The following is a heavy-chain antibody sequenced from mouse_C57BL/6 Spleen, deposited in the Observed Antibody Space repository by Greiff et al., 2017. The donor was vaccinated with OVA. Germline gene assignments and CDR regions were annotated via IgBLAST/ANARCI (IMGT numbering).Heavy chain of an antibody. Sequence: VKLMESGAELVRPGTSVKVSCKASGYAFTNYLIEWVKQRPGQGLEWIGVINPGSGGTNYNEKFKGKATLTADKSSSTAYMQLSSLTSEDSAVYFCARSYGSLFAYWGQGTLVTVSA. V-gene: IGHV1-54*01. CDR3: ARSYGSLFAY. D-gene: IGHD1-1*01. CDR1: GYAFTNYL. CDR2: INPGSGGT. J-gene: IGHJ3*01.